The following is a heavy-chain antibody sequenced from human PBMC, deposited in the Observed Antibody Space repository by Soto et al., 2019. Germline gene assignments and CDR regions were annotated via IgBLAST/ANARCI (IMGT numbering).Heavy chain of an antibody. Sequence: PGGSLRLSCAASGFTFSSYSMNWVRQAPGKGLEWVSYISSSSSTIYYADSVKGRFTISRDNAKNSLYLQMNSLRDEDTAVYYCARDKGYYYDSSGYPDWYFDLWGRGTLVTVSS. J-gene: IGHJ2*01. CDR1: GFTFSSYS. CDR2: ISSSSSTI. CDR3: ARDKGYYYDSSGYPDWYFDL. D-gene: IGHD3-22*01. V-gene: IGHV3-48*02.